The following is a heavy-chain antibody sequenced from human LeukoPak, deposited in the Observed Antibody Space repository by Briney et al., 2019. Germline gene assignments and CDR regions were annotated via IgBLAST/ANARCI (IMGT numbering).Heavy chain of an antibody. CDR2: ISYDGSNK. Sequence: GGSLRLSCAASGFTFSSYAMHWVRQAPGKGLEWVALISYDGSNKYYADSVKGRFTISRDNSKNTLYLQMNSLRAEDTAVYYCARDTLTVTTYYFDYWGQGTLVTVSS. D-gene: IGHD4-11*01. V-gene: IGHV3-30-3*01. CDR3: ARDTLTVTTYYFDY. J-gene: IGHJ4*02. CDR1: GFTFSSYA.